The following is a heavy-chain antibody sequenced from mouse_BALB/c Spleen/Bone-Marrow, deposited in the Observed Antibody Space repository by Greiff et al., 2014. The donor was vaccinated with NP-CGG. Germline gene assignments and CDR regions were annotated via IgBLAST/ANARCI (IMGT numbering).Heavy chain of an antibody. J-gene: IGHJ3*01. Sequence: EVQLEESGGGLVQPGGSLKLSCATSGFTFTDYYMNWVRQPPGKGLELLAFIRNKGSGYTSEYSASGKVRFTNSRDISQSNIYLQMNTLRTKDSATYCCARDVGGFLFASWGQGTPVTVSA. CDR1: GFTFTDYY. V-gene: IGHV7-3*02. CDR2: IRNKGSGYTS. CDR3: ARDVGGFLFAS.